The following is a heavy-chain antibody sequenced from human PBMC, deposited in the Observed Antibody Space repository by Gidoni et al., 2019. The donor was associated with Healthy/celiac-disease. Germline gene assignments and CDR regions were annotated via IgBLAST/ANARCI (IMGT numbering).Heavy chain of an antibody. V-gene: IGHV3-11*01. J-gene: IGHJ4*02. CDR2: ISSSGSTI. Sequence: QVQLVESGGGLVKPGGFLRLSCAVWIHLHGLLHELDPPDLGKGLEWVSYISSSGSTIYYADSVKGRFTISRDNAKNSLYLQMNSLRAEDTAVYYCARESYYYDSSGLDYWGQGTLVTVSS. CDR1: IHLHGLL. CDR3: ARESYYYDSSGLDY. D-gene: IGHD3-22*01.